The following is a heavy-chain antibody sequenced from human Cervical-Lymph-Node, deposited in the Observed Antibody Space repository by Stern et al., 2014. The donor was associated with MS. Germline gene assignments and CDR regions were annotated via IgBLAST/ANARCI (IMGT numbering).Heavy chain of an antibody. CDR3: IRLRKQLGNKYYFDY. V-gene: IGHV7-4-1*02. Sequence: QVQLVQSGSELKKPGASVKVSCKASGYTFIYYGINWVRQAPGQGLEWLGWINTNTGDPTYAKGFTGRFVFSLNTSVSTAYLQISSLKAEDTAVYYCIRLRKQLGNKYYFDYWGQGTLVTVSS. J-gene: IGHJ4*02. D-gene: IGHD7-27*01. CDR2: INTNTGDP. CDR1: GYTFIYYG.